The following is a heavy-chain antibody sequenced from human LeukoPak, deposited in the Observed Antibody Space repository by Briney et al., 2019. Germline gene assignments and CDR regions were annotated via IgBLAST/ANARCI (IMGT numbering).Heavy chain of an antibody. CDR1: GXSISSSSDY. CDR2: IYYSGST. D-gene: IGHD5-18*01. J-gene: IGHJ5*02. V-gene: IGHV4-39*01. CDR3: AGGRRDTHFLMSRNWFDP. Sequence: SETLSLTCTVSGXSISSSSDYWGWIRQPPGKGLEWIGSIYYSGSTYNNPSRKIRVTIAVYTSKNQFSLNLSSVTAADAAVYYGAGGRRDTHFLMSRNWFDPWGRGTLVTVSS.